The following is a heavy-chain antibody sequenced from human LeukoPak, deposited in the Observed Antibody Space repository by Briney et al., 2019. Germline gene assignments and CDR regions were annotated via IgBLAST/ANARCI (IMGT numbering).Heavy chain of an antibody. Sequence: GGSLRLSCAVSGITFSVYHMNWVRQAPGQGLECVASISYSGEKIFYADSVKGRFTISRDNTKNLLYLQMNRLGAEDTAVYYCTPHSSGYAFWGQGTLVTVSS. CDR1: GITFSVYH. CDR2: ISYSGEKI. CDR3: TPHSSGYAF. J-gene: IGHJ4*02. D-gene: IGHD5-12*01. V-gene: IGHV3-21*01.